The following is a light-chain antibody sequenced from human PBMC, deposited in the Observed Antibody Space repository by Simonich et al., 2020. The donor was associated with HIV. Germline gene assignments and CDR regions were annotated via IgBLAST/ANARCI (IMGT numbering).Light chain of an antibody. CDR1: QIVSSRY. Sequence: EIVLTQSPGTLSLSPGERATLSCRASQIVSSRYLAWYQQIPGLAPRLLIYAASSRATGIPDRFSGSGSGTDFTLTISRLEPEDFAVYYCQQYGTSPPLTFGGGTKVEIK. CDR2: AAS. CDR3: QQYGTSPPLT. V-gene: IGKV3-20*01. J-gene: IGKJ4*01.